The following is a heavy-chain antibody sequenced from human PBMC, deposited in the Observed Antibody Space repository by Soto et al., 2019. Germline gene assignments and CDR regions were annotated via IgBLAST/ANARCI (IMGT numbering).Heavy chain of an antibody. CDR2: INNSGST. Sequence: QVQLQQWGAGLLKPSEPLSLTCAVYGGSFSGYYWSWIRQPPGKGLEWIGEINNSGSTNYNPSLKSRVTRSVDTSKNQFSLQLSSVTAADTAVYYCARRLGYWGQGTLVTVSS. D-gene: IGHD4-17*01. CDR1: GGSFSGYY. J-gene: IGHJ4*02. CDR3: ARRLGY. V-gene: IGHV4-34*01.